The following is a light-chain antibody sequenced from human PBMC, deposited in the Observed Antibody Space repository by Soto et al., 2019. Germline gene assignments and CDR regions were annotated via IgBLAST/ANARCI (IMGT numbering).Light chain of an antibody. CDR2: DTS. V-gene: IGKV3-15*01. J-gene: IGKJ4*01. CDR1: RGIGST. CDR3: QHYVNWPLT. Sequence: EVVMTQSPATLSVSPGERATLSCRASRGIGSTFAWYQQKPGQTPRLLIYDTSTRATGVPARFIGSASGTEFTLTITSLQSEDFAVYYCQHYVNWPLTFGGGTRVENK.